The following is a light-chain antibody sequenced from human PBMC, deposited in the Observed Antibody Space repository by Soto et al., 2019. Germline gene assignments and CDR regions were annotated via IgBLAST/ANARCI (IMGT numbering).Light chain of an antibody. CDR1: QSVLRGSNSKNL. CDR3: KQYFNNNKT. J-gene: IGKJ2*01. CDR2: WAS. Sequence: DIVLTQSPGSLAVSLGETATIKCKSSQSVLRGSNSKNLLAWHQQKPGQPPKVLIYWASSREGGVPDRFRGSGSGTDFNLTITNVQADDVAVYYCKQYFNNNKTFGPGTKVEIK. V-gene: IGKV4-1*01.